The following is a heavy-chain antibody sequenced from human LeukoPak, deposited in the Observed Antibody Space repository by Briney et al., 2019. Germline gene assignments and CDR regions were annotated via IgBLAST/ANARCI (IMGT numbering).Heavy chain of an antibody. CDR3: ARDPSGSYYARNTDAFDI. J-gene: IGHJ3*02. CDR2: IKQDGSEK. V-gene: IGHV3-7*01. D-gene: IGHD1-26*01. Sequence: GGSLRLSCAASGFTFSSYWMSWVRQAPGKGLEWVANIKQDGSEKYYVDSVKGRFTISRDNAKNSLYLQMNSLRAEDTAVYYCARDPSGSYYARNTDAFDIWGQGTMVTVSS. CDR1: GFTFSSYW.